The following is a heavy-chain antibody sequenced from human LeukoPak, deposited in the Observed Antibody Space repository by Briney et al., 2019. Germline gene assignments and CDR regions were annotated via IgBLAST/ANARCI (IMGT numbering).Heavy chain of an antibody. Sequence: PSETLSLTCTVSGGSISRSSYYWGWIRQPPGKGLGWIGSIYYSGSTYYNPSLKSRVTISVDTSKNQFSLKLSSVTAADTAVYYCARPNGSGSYYYFDYWGQGTLVTVSS. J-gene: IGHJ4*02. CDR3: ARPNGSGSYYYFDY. CDR1: GGSISRSSYY. CDR2: IYYSGST. V-gene: IGHV4-39*01. D-gene: IGHD3-10*01.